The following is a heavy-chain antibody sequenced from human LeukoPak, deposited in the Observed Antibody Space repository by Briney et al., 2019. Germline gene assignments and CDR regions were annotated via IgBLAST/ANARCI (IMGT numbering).Heavy chain of an antibody. CDR1: GFTVSSNY. CDR3: ARDFPTILN. Sequence: GGSLRLSCAASGFTVSSNYLSWVRQAPGKGLEWVSLIYSGGSTYYADSVKGRFTISRDNSKNTVYLEMNSLRAEDTAVYYCARDFPTILNWGQGTRVTVSS. CDR2: IYSGGST. V-gene: IGHV3-53*01. D-gene: IGHD3-9*01. J-gene: IGHJ4*02.